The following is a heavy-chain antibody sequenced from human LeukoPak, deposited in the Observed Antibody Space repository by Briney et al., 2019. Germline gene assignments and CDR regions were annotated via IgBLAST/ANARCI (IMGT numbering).Heavy chain of an antibody. CDR3: ARDRIAAHPYYFDY. D-gene: IGHD6-13*01. V-gene: IGHV1-69*06. J-gene: IGHJ4*02. CDR1: GGTFSSYA. CDR2: IIPIFGTA. Sequence: GASVKVSCKASGGTFSSYAISWVRQAPGQGLEWMGGIIPIFGTANYAQKFQGRVTITADKSTSTAYMELSSLRSEDTAVYYCARDRIAAHPYYFDYWGQGTLVTVSS.